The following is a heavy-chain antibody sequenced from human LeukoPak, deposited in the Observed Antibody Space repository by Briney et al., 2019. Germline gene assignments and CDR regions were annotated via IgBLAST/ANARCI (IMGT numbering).Heavy chain of an antibody. Sequence: SETLSLTCAVYGGSFSGYYWSWIRQPPGKGLEWIGEINHSGSTNYNPSLKSRVTISVDTSKNQFSLKLSSVTAADTAVYYCAKDLYYDQDAFDIWGQGTMVTVSS. J-gene: IGHJ3*02. V-gene: IGHV4-34*01. CDR3: AKDLYYDQDAFDI. D-gene: IGHD3-22*01. CDR2: INHSGST. CDR1: GGSFSGYY.